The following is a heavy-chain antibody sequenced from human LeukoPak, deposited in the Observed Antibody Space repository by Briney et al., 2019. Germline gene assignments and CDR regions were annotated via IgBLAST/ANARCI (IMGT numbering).Heavy chain of an antibody. J-gene: IGHJ4*02. CDR1: GFTFSSYA. CDR2: IGGSGGNT. D-gene: IGHD3-10*01. CDR3: AKALYYYDSGSYPFDY. Sequence: PGGSLRLSCAASGFTFSSYAMSWVRQAPGKGLEWVSAIGGSGGNTYYADSVKGRFTISRDNSKNTLYLQMNSLRAEDTAVYYCAKALYYYDSGSYPFDYWGQGTLVTVSS. V-gene: IGHV3-23*01.